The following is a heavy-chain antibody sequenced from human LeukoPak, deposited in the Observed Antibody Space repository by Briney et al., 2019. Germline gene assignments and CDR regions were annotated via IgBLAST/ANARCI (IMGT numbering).Heavy chain of an antibody. CDR1: GFTFSSYE. D-gene: IGHD3-9*01. J-gene: IGHJ4*02. V-gene: IGHV3-48*03. Sequence: GGSLRLSCAASGFTFSSYEMNWVRQAPGKGLEWVSYISSSGSTIYYADSVKGRFTISRDNAKNSLYLQMNSLRAEDTDVYYCARDPLLYYDILTGYYSQPHYFDYWGQGTLVSVSS. CDR2: ISSSGSTI. CDR3: ARDPLLYYDILTGYYSQPHYFDY.